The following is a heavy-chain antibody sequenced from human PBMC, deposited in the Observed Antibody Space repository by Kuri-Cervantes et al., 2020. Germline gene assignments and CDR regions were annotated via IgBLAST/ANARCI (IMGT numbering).Heavy chain of an antibody. V-gene: IGHV3-7*01. Sequence: GESLKISCAVSGFTVSGDYMTWIRQAPGKGLEWVANIKQDGSEKYYVDSVKGRFTISRDNAKNSLYLQVNSLRAEDTAVYYCARDILAAAGTSWGQGTLVTVSS. J-gene: IGHJ4*02. CDR1: GFTVSGDY. CDR3: ARDILAAAGTS. D-gene: IGHD6-13*01. CDR2: IKQDGSEK.